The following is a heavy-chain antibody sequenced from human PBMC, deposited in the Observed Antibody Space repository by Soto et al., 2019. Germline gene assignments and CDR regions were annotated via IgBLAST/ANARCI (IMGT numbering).Heavy chain of an antibody. CDR3: GRGYVSYPEAFDI. CDR2: IIPIFGTA. J-gene: IGHJ3*02. CDR1: GGSLIGYA. Sequence: SVKVSCAASGGSLIGYASIWGGRAPGQGLEWMGGIIPIFGTANYAQKFQCRVTITADESTSTAYMELSSLRSEDTAVYYCGRGYVSYPEAFDIWGQGTMVTVSS. D-gene: IGHD1-26*01. V-gene: IGHV1-69*13.